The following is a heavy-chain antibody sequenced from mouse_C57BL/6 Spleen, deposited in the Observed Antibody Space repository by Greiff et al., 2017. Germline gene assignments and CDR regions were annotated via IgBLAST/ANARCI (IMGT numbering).Heavy chain of an antibody. V-gene: IGHV1-59*01. D-gene: IGHD1-1*01. CDR1: GYTFTSYW. CDR2: IDPSDSYT. Sequence: QVHVKQPGAELVRPGTSVKLSCKASGYTFTSYWMHWVKQRPGQGLEWIGVIDPSDSYTNYNQKFKGKATLTVDTSSSTAYMQLSSLTSEDSAVYYCARSTVPNPYFDYWGQGTTLTVSS. J-gene: IGHJ2*01. CDR3: ARSTVPNPYFDY.